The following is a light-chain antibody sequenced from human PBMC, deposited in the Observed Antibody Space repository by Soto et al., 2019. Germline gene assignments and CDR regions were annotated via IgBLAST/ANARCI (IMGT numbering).Light chain of an antibody. CDR3: QQYSDWPLT. J-gene: IGKJ3*01. CDR2: AAS. CDR1: QGVSSSY. V-gene: IGKV3-15*01. Sequence: EIVMTQSPATVSVSAGDRATLTCRASQGVSSSYLGWYQQKPGQAPSLLIYAASSRPTGIPARFSGSGSGTDFTLTISSLQSEDLAVYFCQQYSDWPLTFGPGTKVDIK.